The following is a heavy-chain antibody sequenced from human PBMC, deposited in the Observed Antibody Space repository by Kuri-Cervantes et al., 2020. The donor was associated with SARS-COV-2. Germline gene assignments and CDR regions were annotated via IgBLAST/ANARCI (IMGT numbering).Heavy chain of an antibody. D-gene: IGHD3-22*01. CDR2: IYYSGST. CDR1: GGSISSSSYY. CDR3: ARSRAMIVAQADAFDI. V-gene: IGHV4-39*01. Sequence: SETLSLTCTVSGGSISSSSYYWGWIRQPPGKGLEWIGSIYYSGSTYYNPSLKSRVPISVDTSKNQFSLKLSSVTAADTAVYYCARSRAMIVAQADAFDIWGQGTMVTVSS. J-gene: IGHJ3*02.